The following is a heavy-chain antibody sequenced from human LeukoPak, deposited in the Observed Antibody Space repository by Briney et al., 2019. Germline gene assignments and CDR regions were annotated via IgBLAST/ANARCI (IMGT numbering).Heavy chain of an antibody. J-gene: IGHJ4*02. CDR1: GGSISSSSYY. D-gene: IGHD6-19*01. Sequence: SETLFLTCTVSGGSISSSSYYWGWIRQPPGKGLEWIGSIYYSGSTYYNPSLKSRVTISVDTSKNQFSLKLSSVTAADTAVYYCASTHTASSGWGGYYFDYWGQGTLVTVSS. CDR2: IYYSGST. V-gene: IGHV4-39*07. CDR3: ASTHTASSGWGGYYFDY.